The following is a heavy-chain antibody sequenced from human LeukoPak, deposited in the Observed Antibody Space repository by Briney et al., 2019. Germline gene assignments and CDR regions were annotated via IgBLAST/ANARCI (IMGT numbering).Heavy chain of an antibody. CDR3: ARDYSSSSTFDS. D-gene: IGHD6-13*01. J-gene: IGHJ4*02. CDR2: INTGGRST. CDR1: GFTFSSYG. Sequence: PGRSLRLSCVVSGFTFSSYGMHWVRQGPGKGLVWVSRINTGGRSTSYADSVKGRFTISRDNAKNTLYLQMNSLRDEDTAIYYCARDYSSSSTFDSWGQGTLVTVSS. V-gene: IGHV3-74*01.